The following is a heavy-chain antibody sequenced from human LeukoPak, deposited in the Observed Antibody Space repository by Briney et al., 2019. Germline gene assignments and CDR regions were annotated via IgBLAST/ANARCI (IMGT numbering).Heavy chain of an antibody. J-gene: IGHJ2*01. Sequence: ASVKVSCKASGYTFTSYYMHWVPQAPGQGLEWMGIINPSGGSTSYAQKFQGRVTMTRDTSTSTVYMELSSLRSEDTAVYYYARTISDWYFDLWGRGTLVTVSS. CDR1: GYTFTSYY. CDR3: ARTISDWYFDL. CDR2: INPSGGST. V-gene: IGHV1-46*01. D-gene: IGHD5-12*01.